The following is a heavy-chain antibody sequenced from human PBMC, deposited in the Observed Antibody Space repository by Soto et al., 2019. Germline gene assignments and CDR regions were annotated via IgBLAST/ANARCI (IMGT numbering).Heavy chain of an antibody. Sequence: GASVKVSCKASGYTFTGYYMHWVRQAPGQGLEWMGWINPNSGGTNYAQEFQGRVTMTRDTSISTAYMELSRLRSDDTAVYYCARVPYSSSPYWGQGTLVTVSS. CDR2: INPNSGGT. CDR1: GYTFTGYY. V-gene: IGHV1-2*02. CDR3: ARVPYSSSPY. J-gene: IGHJ4*02. D-gene: IGHD6-13*01.